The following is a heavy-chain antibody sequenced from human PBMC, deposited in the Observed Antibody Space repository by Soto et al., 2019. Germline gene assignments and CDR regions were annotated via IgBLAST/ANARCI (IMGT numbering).Heavy chain of an antibody. CDR3: ATRSPAFDY. CDR2: ITTDKGKT. J-gene: IGHJ4*02. Sequence: QVQLVQSGPEVKKPGASVKVSCKTSGYTFTSYGISWVRQAPGQGLEWMGWITTDKGKTTYAQKFQGRVAMTTDTSTSTAYVELRSLRSDDTAVYCCATRSPAFDYWGQGTLVTVSS. V-gene: IGHV1-18*01. CDR1: GYTFTSYG.